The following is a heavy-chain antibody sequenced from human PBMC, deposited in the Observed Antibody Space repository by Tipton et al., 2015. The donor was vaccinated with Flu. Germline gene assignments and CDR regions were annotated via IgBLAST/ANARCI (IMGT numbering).Heavy chain of an antibody. Sequence: TLSLTCSVSGDSIGSRYYWGWIRQPPGKGLEWIGNIHRGGNTYYDPSLKSRVTMSVDTSKNQFSLKLRSVTAADTAVYYCARDPSLGMPDYFDFWGQGTLVTASS. CDR3: ARDPSLGMPDYFDF. CDR1: GDSIGSRYY. D-gene: IGHD2-2*01. CDR2: IHRGGNT. V-gene: IGHV4-38-2*02. J-gene: IGHJ4*02.